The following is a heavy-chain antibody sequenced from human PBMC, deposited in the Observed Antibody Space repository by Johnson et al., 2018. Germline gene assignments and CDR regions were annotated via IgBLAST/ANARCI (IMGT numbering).Heavy chain of an antibody. V-gene: IGHV3-7*01. CDR1: GFSFSSYW. J-gene: IGHJ4*02. Sequence: EVQLVETGGGVVQPGRSLRLSCAASGFSFSSYWMTWVRQAPGKGLEWVANIKQDGSEKDYVDSVKGRFTISRDNAKSSLYLQMNSLRAEDTAVYYCARPAAGYYFDYWGQGTLVTVSS. CDR3: ARPAAGYYFDY. D-gene: IGHD6-13*01. CDR2: IKQDGSEK.